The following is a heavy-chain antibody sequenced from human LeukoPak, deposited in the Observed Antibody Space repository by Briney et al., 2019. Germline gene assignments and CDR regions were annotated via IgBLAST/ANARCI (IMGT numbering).Heavy chain of an antibody. J-gene: IGHJ6*02. V-gene: IGHV3-23*01. D-gene: IGHD2-15*01. CDR1: GFTFSSYA. CDR3: AKDGVCCGSWCEYYYYYGMDV. Sequence: GGSLRLSCAASGFTFSSYAMSWVRQAPGKGLEWVSAINGSGGSTYYADSVKGRFTISRDNSKTTFYLQMNSLRADDTAVYYCAKDGVCCGSWCEYYYYYGMDVWGQGTTVTVSS. CDR2: INGSGGST.